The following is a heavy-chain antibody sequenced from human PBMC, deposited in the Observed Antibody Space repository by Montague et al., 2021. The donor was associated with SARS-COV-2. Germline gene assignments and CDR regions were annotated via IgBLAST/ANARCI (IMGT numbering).Heavy chain of an antibody. CDR1: GASIDTGNHY. CDR3: GRDSVSYGLDV. CDR2: IYNSGPT. Sequence: TLSLTCRVSGASIDTGNHYWTWIRQSAGQGLEWIGHIYNSGPTNYNPSLKSRVTISLDRAKNHFSLLLSSVTAADTATYYCGRDSVSYGLDVWGQGTTVTVSS. J-gene: IGHJ6*02. V-gene: IGHV4-61*09. D-gene: IGHD3-16*01.